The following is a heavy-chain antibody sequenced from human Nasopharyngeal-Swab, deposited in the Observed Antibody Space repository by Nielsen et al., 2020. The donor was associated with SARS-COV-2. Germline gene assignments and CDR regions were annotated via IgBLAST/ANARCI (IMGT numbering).Heavy chain of an antibody. CDR3: ARGSEVTLHSAYHNYMDV. Sequence: SVKVSCKASGGTFSSYAISWVRQAPGQGLEWMGGIIPIFGTANYAQKFQGRVTITADKSTSTAYMELSSLRSDDTAVYFCARGSEVTLHSAYHNYMDVWGKGTTVTVSS. D-gene: IGHD2/OR15-2a*01. J-gene: IGHJ6*03. CDR1: GGTFSSYA. V-gene: IGHV1-69*06. CDR2: IIPIFGTA.